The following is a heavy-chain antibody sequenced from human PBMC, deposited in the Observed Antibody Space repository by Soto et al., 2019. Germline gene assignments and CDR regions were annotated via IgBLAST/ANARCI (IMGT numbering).Heavy chain of an antibody. CDR3: ARGGGIVVVVASHDAFDI. J-gene: IGHJ3*02. CDR1: GYTFTGYY. CDR2: INPNSGGT. V-gene: IGHV1-2*04. Sequence: QVQLVQSGAEVKKPGASVKVSCKASGYTFTGYYMHWVRQAPGQGLEWMGWINPNSGGTNYAQKFQGWVTRTRDTSISTAYMELSRLRSDDTAVYYCARGGGIVVVVASHDAFDIWGQGTMVTVSS. D-gene: IGHD2-15*01.